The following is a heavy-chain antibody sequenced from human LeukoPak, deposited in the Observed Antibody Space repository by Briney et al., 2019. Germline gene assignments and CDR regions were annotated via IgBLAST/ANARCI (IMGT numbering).Heavy chain of an antibody. Sequence: PSETLSLTCAVYGGSFSGYYWSWIRQPPGKGLEWIGEINHSGSTNYNPSLKSRVTISVDTSKNQFSLKLSSVTAAGTAVYYCARSQTVFWSGYSTYYFDYWGQGTLVTVSS. CDR3: ARSQTVFWSGYSTYYFDY. D-gene: IGHD3-3*01. CDR1: GGSFSGYY. V-gene: IGHV4-34*01. J-gene: IGHJ4*02. CDR2: INHSGST.